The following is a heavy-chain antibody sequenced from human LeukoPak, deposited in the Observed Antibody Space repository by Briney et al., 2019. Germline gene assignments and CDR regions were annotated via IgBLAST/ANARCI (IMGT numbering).Heavy chain of an antibody. V-gene: IGHV3-30-3*01. CDR1: GFIFSGHV. J-gene: IGHJ4*02. D-gene: IGHD3-3*01. CDR2: KSYDGSNK. CDR3: AGGYNDFWSGSQFVS. Sequence: GGSLRLSCAASGFIFSGHVMHWVRQAPGKGLEWVSLKSYDGSNKDYADSVKGRFTISRDNSKNTLYLQMNGLRAEDTAVYYCAGGYNDFWSGSQFVSWGQGTLVIVSS.